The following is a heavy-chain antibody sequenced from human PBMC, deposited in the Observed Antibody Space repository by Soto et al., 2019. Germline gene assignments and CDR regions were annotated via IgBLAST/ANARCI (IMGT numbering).Heavy chain of an antibody. V-gene: IGHV3-7*03. CDR1: GFSFSTYW. CDR2: IKADGSET. CDR3: AKGGHIDF. D-gene: IGHD3-16*01. Sequence: GGSLRLSCVASGFSFSTYWMSWVRQVPGTGLEWVANIKADGSETHYVDSVRGRFTISRDNAKTSLYLQVNSLRAEDTAVYYCAKGGHIDFCGQGTLVTVSS. J-gene: IGHJ4*02.